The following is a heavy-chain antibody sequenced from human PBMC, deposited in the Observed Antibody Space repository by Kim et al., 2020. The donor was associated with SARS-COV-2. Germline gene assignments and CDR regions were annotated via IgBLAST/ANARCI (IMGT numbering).Heavy chain of an antibody. CDR3: ARAIVVVPAAIPNWFDP. Sequence: SETLSLTCTVSGGSVSSGSYYWSRIRQPPGKGLEWIGYIYYSGSTNYNPSLKVRVTISVDTYKNQFSLKLSSATAADTGVYYCARAIVVVPAAIPNWFDPWGQGTLVTVSS. J-gene: IGHJ5*02. D-gene: IGHD2-2*02. CDR1: GGSVSSGSYY. V-gene: IGHV4-61*01. CDR2: IYYSGST.